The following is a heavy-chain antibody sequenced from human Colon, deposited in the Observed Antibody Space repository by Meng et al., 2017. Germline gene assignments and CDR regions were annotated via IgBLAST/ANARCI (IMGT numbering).Heavy chain of an antibody. V-gene: IGHV6-1*01. CDR1: GDSVSSNRAL. CDR3: TTWYGEY. D-gene: IGHD3-10*01. CDR2: TYYRSEWQN. J-gene: IGHJ4*02. Sequence: QVQLQQSGPGLVKPSQTLSLTWSISGDSVSSNRALWHWVRQSPSRGLEWLGQTYYRSEWQNHYGVSVKSRITITADTSRNQFSLNLNSVTPEDTAVYYCTTWYGEYWGQGTLVTVSS.